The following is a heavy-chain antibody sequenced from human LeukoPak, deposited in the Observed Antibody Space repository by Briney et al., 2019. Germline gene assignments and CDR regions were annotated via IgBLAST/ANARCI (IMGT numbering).Heavy chain of an antibody. CDR2: ISWNSGSI. D-gene: IGHD5-18*01. CDR3: AGEYSYGSNYYYYGMDV. V-gene: IGHV3-9*01. Sequence: GGSLRLSCAASGFTFDDYAMHWVRQAPGKGLERVSGISWNSGSIGYADSVKGRFTISRDNAKNSLYLQMNSLRAEDTALYYCAGEYSYGSNYYYYGMDVWGQGTTVTVSS. CDR1: GFTFDDYA. J-gene: IGHJ6*02.